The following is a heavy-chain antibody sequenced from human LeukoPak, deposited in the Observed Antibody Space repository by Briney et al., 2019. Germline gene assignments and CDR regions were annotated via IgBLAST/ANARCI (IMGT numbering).Heavy chain of an antibody. CDR2: INHSGST. CDR3: ARGRLRAALDY. V-gene: IGHV4-34*01. D-gene: IGHD6-13*01. J-gene: IGHJ4*02. CDR1: GGSFSGYY. Sequence: PSETLSLTCAVYGGSFSGYYWSWIRQPPGKGLEWIGEINHSGSTNYNPSLKSRVTISVDTSKNQLSLKLSSVTAADTAVYYCARGRLRAALDYWGQGTLVTVSS.